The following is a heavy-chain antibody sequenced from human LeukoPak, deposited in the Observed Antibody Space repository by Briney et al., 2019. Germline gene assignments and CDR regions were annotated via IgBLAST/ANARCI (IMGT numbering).Heavy chain of an antibody. V-gene: IGHV4-31*03. D-gene: IGHD2-15*01. CDR3: ARGQYCSGGSCYSDWFDP. CDR2: IYYSGST. CDR1: GGSISSGGYY. Sequence: SETLSLTCTVSGGSISSGGYYWSWIRQHPWQGLEWIGYIYYSGSTYYNPSLKSRVTISVDTSKNQFSLKLSSVTAADTAVYYCARGQYCSGGSCYSDWFDPWGQGTLVTVSS. J-gene: IGHJ5*02.